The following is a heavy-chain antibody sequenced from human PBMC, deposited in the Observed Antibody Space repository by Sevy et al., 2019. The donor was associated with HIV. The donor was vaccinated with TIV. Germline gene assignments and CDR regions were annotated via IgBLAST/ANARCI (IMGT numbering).Heavy chain of an antibody. D-gene: IGHD5-18*01. CDR2: IWYDGSNK. Sequence: GGSLRLSCAASGFTFSSYGMHWVRQTPGKGLEWVAVIWYDGSNKYYGDSVKGRFTIYRDNSKNTLLLQMNSLRPEDSAVYYGARDREETAMSFNWFDPWGQGTLVTVSS. V-gene: IGHV3-33*01. CDR1: GFTFSSYG. J-gene: IGHJ5*02. CDR3: ARDREETAMSFNWFDP.